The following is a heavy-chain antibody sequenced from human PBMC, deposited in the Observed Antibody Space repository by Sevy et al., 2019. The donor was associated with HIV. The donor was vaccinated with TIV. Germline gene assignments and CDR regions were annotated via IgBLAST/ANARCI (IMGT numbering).Heavy chain of an antibody. J-gene: IGHJ4*02. Sequence: ASVKVSCKASGYTFTGYYMHWVRQAPGQGLEWMGWINPNSGGTNYAQKFQGRVTMTRDTSISTAYMELSRLRSDDTAVYYCARVGGHGYNEISGYFDYWGQGTLVTVSS. D-gene: IGHD5-12*01. CDR3: ARVGGHGYNEISGYFDY. V-gene: IGHV1-2*02. CDR1: GYTFTGYY. CDR2: INPNSGGT.